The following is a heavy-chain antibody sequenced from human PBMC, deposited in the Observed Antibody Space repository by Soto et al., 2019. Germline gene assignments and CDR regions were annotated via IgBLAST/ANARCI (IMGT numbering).Heavy chain of an antibody. V-gene: IGHV4-39*01. CDR1: CGSISSSCCY. CDR2: IYYSGST. Sequence: SETLSLTCSVSCGSISSSCCYWGRIRQPPGKGLEWIGSIYYSGSTYYNPSLKSRVTISVDTANNQVSLRMRSLTAADTAVYYCGRVVEGATRHTDLDSWGQGTLVTVSS. D-gene: IGHD2-21*01. CDR3: GRVVEGATRHTDLDS. J-gene: IGHJ5*01.